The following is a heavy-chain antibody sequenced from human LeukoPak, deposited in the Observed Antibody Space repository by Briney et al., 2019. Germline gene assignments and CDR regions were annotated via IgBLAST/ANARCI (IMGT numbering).Heavy chain of an antibody. CDR1: GFTFSDYY. Sequence: GGSLRLSCAASGFTFSDYYMSWIRQAPGKGLEWVSYISPTGSSVKYADSVWGRFTISRDNARNSLYLQMNSLRAEDTAVYFCAKDSSSDWLLDGAYYMDVWGKGTTVTVSS. V-gene: IGHV3-11*04. CDR3: AKDSSSDWLLDGAYYMDV. J-gene: IGHJ6*03. CDR2: ISPTGSSV. D-gene: IGHD3-9*01.